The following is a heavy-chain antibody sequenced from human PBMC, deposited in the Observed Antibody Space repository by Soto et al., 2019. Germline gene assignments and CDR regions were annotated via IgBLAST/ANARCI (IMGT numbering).Heavy chain of an antibody. V-gene: IGHV3-23*01. D-gene: IGHD3-9*01. CDR3: AKGAWYYDILTGYGYFDY. J-gene: IGHJ4*02. CDR1: GFTFSSYA. CDR2: ISGSGVST. Sequence: EVQLLESGGGLVQPGGSLRLSRAASGFTFSSYAMSWVRQAPGKGLEWISGISGSGVSTYYADSVKGRFTISRDNSKNPLYLQMTSLRAEDTAVYYCAKGAWYYDILTGYGYFDYWGQGTLVTVSS.